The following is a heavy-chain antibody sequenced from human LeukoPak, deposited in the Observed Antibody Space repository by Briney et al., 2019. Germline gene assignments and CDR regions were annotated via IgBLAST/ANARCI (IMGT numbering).Heavy chain of an antibody. CDR2: MNPNGGNT. Sequence: GASVKVSCKASGYTFTSYDINWVRQATGQGLEWMGWMNPNGGNTGYAQKFQGRVTMTRNTSISTAYMELSSLRSEDTAVYYCAREGRGYYDSSGYYDDAFDIWGQGTMVTVSS. D-gene: IGHD3-22*01. CDR1: GYTFTSYD. J-gene: IGHJ3*02. CDR3: AREGRGYYDSSGYYDDAFDI. V-gene: IGHV1-8*01.